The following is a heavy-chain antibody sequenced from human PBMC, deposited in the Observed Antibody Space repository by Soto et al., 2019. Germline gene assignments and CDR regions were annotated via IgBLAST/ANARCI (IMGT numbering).Heavy chain of an antibody. CDR2: IYYSGST. CDR3: ARQSRYYYDSSGYYLPRNFDY. J-gene: IGHJ4*02. CDR1: GGSISSSSYY. D-gene: IGHD3-22*01. V-gene: IGHV4-39*01. Sequence: SETLSLTCTVSGGSISSSSYYWGWIRQPPGKGLEWIGSIYYSGSTYYNPSLKSRVTISVDTSKNQFSLKLSSVTTADTAVYYCARQSRYYYDSSGYYLPRNFDYWGQGTLVTVSS.